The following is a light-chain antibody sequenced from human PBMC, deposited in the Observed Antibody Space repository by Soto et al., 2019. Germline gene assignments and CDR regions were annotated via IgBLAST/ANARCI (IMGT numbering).Light chain of an antibody. V-gene: IGKV1-33*01. CDR1: QNISLY. CDR2: DAS. CDR3: QHYENLPFT. J-gene: IGKJ3*01. Sequence: DIQMTQSPSSVSASVGDRVTITCQASQNISLYLNWYQQRPGRAPKLLIYDASTLETGVPSRFSVSGSGTDVTFSISNLQPEDIGTYYCQHYENLPFTFGPGAKVAI.